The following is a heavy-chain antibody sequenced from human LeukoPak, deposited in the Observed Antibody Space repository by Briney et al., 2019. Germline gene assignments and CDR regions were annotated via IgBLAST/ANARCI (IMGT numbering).Heavy chain of an antibody. CDR3: ARVPSSSWGTDY. CDR2: INPNSGGT. D-gene: IGHD6-13*01. Sequence: GASVKVSCKASGYTFTSYYMHWVRQAPGQGLEWMGWINPNSGGTNYAQKFQGRVNMTRDTSISTAYMELSRLRSDDTAVYYCARVPSSSWGTDYWGQGTLVTVSS. CDR1: GYTFTSYY. V-gene: IGHV1-2*02. J-gene: IGHJ4*02.